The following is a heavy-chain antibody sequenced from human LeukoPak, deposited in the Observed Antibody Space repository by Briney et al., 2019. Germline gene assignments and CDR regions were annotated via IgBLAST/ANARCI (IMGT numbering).Heavy chain of an antibody. V-gene: IGHV4-61*02. CDR3: ATEGRVGATTFDY. J-gene: IGHJ4*02. D-gene: IGHD1-26*01. Sequence: SETLSLTCTVSGGSISSGSYYWSWIRQPAGKGLEWIGRIYTSGSTNYNPSLKSRVTISVDTSKNQFSLKLSSVTAADTAVYYCATEGRVGATTFDYWGQGTLVTVSS. CDR1: GGSISSGSYY. CDR2: IYTSGST.